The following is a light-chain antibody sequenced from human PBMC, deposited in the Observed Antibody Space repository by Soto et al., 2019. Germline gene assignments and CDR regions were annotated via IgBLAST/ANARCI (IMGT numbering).Light chain of an antibody. CDR3: QQCNNYAT. CDR2: DAS. CDR1: QSVSSY. V-gene: IGKV3-11*01. J-gene: IGKJ3*01. Sequence: DILLTQSPATLSLSPGERATLSCRASQSVSSYLAWYQQKPGQAPKLLIYDASNLESGVPARFSGSGSGTEFTLTISSLEPDDFAVYYCQQCNNYATFGPGTKVDI.